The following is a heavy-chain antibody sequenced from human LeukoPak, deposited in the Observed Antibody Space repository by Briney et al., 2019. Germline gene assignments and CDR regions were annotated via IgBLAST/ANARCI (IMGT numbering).Heavy chain of an antibody. V-gene: IGHV4-39*07. CDR3: ARNLYDSSGSMGIYTFDY. J-gene: IGHJ4*02. Sequence: PSETLSLTCTVSGGSISSGGYYWGWIRQPPGKGLEWIGSIYHSGSTYYNPSLKSRVTISVDTSKNQFSLKLSSVTAADTAVYYCARNLYDSSGSMGIYTFDYWGQGTLVTVSS. CDR1: GGSISSGGYY. CDR2: IYHSGST. D-gene: IGHD3-22*01.